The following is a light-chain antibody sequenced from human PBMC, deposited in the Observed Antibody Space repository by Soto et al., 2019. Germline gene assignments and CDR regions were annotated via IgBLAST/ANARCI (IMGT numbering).Light chain of an antibody. J-gene: IGLJ1*01. Sequence: ALTQPASVSGSPGQSITISCTGTSSDIGAYNYVSWYQQHPGKAPKLMIYEVTNRPSGISNRFSGSRSGNTASLSISGLQAEDEADYYCSSFSSAIAFVFGTGTKLTVL. CDR2: EVT. V-gene: IGLV2-14*01. CDR3: SSFSSAIAFV. CDR1: SSDIGAYNY.